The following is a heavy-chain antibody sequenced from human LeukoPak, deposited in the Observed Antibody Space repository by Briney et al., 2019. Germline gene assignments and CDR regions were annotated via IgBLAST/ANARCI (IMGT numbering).Heavy chain of an antibody. Sequence: PSETLSLTCTVSGGSISNSDYYWDWIRQPPGKGLEWIGSINYRGSTYYNPSLESRVTISVDTSKNQFSLKLSSVTAADTAVYYCARSIAAAGLRSSSYYFDYWGQGTLVTVSS. CDR3: ARSIAAAGLRSSSYYFDY. V-gene: IGHV4-39*07. J-gene: IGHJ4*02. D-gene: IGHD6-13*01. CDR2: INYRGST. CDR1: GGSISNSDYY.